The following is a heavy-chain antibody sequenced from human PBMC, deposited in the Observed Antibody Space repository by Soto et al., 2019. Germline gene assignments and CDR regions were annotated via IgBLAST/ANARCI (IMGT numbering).Heavy chain of an antibody. J-gene: IGHJ5*02. Sequence: SGPTLVNPTQTLTLTCTFSGFSLSTSGVGVGWIRQPPGKALEWLALIYWDDDKRYSPSLKSRLTITKDTSKNQVVLTMTNMDPVDTATYYCAHSLIGYYYDSSGSNWFDPWGQGTLVTVS. CDR1: GFSLSTSGVG. D-gene: IGHD3-22*01. V-gene: IGHV2-5*02. CDR3: AHSLIGYYYDSSGSNWFDP. CDR2: IYWDDDK.